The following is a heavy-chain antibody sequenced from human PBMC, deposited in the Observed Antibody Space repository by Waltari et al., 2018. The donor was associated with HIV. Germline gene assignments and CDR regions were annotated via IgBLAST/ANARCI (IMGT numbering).Heavy chain of an antibody. Sequence: QVYLEQSGPGLVQPSQTIRLTCVISVDSVSSDSASWTWIRQSPSRGLEWLGRTYHQSKWSTEYAEFLTGRIHMTSDPDNNQYSLYLSSVTSEDTAVYLCARDGYSLDFWGQGTHVIVSS. V-gene: IGHV6-1*01. CDR3: ARDGYSLDF. CDR1: VDSVSSDSAS. CDR2: TYHQSKWST. D-gene: IGHD1-26*01. J-gene: IGHJ4*01.